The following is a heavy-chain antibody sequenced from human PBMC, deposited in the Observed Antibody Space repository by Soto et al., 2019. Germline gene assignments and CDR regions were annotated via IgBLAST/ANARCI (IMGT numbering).Heavy chain of an antibody. Sequence: QVQLQESGPGLVKPSQTLSLTCTVSGGSISSGGYYWSWIRQHPGKGLEWIGYIYYSGSTYYNPSLKSRVTISVDTSKNQFSLKLSSVTAADTAVYYCARAGTTVTIGGNWFDPWGQGTLVTVSS. CDR2: IYYSGST. CDR3: ARAGTTVTIGGNWFDP. CDR1: GGSISSGGYY. V-gene: IGHV4-31*03. J-gene: IGHJ5*02. D-gene: IGHD4-17*01.